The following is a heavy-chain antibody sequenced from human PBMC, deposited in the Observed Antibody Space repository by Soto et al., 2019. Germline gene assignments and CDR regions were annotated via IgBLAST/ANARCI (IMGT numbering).Heavy chain of an antibody. CDR3: ATMFDY. V-gene: IGHV3-30*03. Sequence: QVQLVESGGGVVQPGGSLRLSCAASGFTFSSYGMHWVRQAPGKGLEWVAVISYDGSNKYYADSVKGRFTISRDNSKNTLYLQMNSLRAEDTAVYYCATMFDYWGQGTLVTVSS. J-gene: IGHJ4*02. CDR1: GFTFSSYG. CDR2: ISYDGSNK.